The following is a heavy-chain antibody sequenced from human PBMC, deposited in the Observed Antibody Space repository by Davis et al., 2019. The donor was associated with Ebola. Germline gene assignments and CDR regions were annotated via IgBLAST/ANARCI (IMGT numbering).Heavy chain of an antibody. Sequence: MPSETLSLTCSVSGASISSIYWSWIRQPPGKGLEWIGFIYNSGDIKYNPSLKSRVTISVHTSKNQFSLKLSSVTAADTAVYYCARGSRYYDILTGPRPFDYWGQGTLVTVSS. CDR3: ARGSRYYDILTGPRPFDY. V-gene: IGHV4-59*12. D-gene: IGHD3-9*01. CDR2: IYNSGDI. J-gene: IGHJ4*02. CDR1: GASISSIY.